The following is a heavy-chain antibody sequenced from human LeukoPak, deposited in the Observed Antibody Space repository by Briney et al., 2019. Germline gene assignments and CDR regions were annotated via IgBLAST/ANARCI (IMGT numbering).Heavy chain of an antibody. CDR3: AYDSSGYYPY. CDR1: GGSISSGGYY. V-gene: IGHV4-31*03. D-gene: IGHD3-22*01. Sequence: SQTLSLTCTVSGGSISSGGYYWSWIRQHPGKGLEWIGYIYYSGSTYYNPSLKSRVTITVDTSKNQFSLKLSSVTAADTAVYYCAYDSSGYYPYWGQGTLVTVSS. J-gene: IGHJ4*02. CDR2: IYYSGST.